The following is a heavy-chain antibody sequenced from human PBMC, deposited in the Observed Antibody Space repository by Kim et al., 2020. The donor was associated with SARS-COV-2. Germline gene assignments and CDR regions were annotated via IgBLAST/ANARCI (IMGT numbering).Heavy chain of an antibody. CDR2: SDT. D-gene: IGHD2-15*01. V-gene: IGHV5-51*01. J-gene: IGHJ6*02. Sequence: SDTSYSPSFQGQVTTSADKSISTAYLQWSSLKASDTAMYYCARRSGGMDVWGQGTTVTVSS. CDR3: ARRSGGMDV.